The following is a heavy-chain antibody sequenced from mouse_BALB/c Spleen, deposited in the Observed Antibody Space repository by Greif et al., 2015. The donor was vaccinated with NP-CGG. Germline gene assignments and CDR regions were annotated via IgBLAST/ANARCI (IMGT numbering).Heavy chain of an antibody. CDR1: GFSLTSYG. CDR3: ARPLYSY. CDR2: IWAGGST. V-gene: IGHV2-9*02. D-gene: IGHD2-12*01. Sequence: VQRVESGPGLVAPSQSLSITCTVSGFSLTSYGVHWVRQPPGKGLEWLGVIWAGGSTNYNSALMSRLSISKDYSKSQVFLKMNSPQTDDTAMYYCARPLYSYWGQGTLVTVSA. J-gene: IGHJ3*01.